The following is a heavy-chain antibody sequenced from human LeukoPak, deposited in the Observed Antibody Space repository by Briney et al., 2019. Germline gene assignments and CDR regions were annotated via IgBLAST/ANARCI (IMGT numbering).Heavy chain of an antibody. CDR2: IGGSGGSN. J-gene: IGHJ4*02. D-gene: IGHD3-10*01. V-gene: IGHV3-23*01. Sequence: PGASLRLPCAPSRFTFRNYAMIWVPQAPGKGLEWVSAIGGSGGSNYYVASVKGGLTISRNNSKNTLYLQMNSLRAEDTAVYYCAKDPITMIRGVNNDIDYWGQGTLVAVSS. CDR1: RFTFRNYA. CDR3: AKDPITMIRGVNNDIDY.